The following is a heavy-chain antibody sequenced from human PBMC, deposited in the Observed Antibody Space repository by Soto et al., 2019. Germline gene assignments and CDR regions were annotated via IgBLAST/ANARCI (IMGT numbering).Heavy chain of an antibody. D-gene: IGHD7-27*01. CDR1: GFTFSNSW. Sequence: EVQLVESGGGLVQPGGSLRLSCAASGFTFSNSWMHWVRQVPGKGLVWVSRIKYDGSITEYADSVKGRFTISRDNARTTLNRQLNSLGADDKAVYSGARDNWGRGAVWGRGTRVTV. V-gene: IGHV3-74*01. J-gene: IGHJ6*01. CDR3: ARDNWGRGAV. CDR2: IKYDGSIT.